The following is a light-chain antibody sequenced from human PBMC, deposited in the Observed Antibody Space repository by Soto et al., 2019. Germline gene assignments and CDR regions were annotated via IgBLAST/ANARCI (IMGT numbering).Light chain of an antibody. Sequence: EIVLTQSPGTLSLSPGERATLSCRASQSVSSSYLAWYQQKPGQAPRLLIYGASSRATGIPDRFSGSGSGTDFTLTISRLEPEEFAVYYCQLYGSSPWTFGQGTKVEIK. CDR2: GAS. CDR1: QSVSSSY. CDR3: QLYGSSPWT. J-gene: IGKJ1*01. V-gene: IGKV3-20*01.